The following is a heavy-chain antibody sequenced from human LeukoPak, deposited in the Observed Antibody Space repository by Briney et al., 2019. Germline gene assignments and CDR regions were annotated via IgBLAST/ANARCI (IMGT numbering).Heavy chain of an antibody. CDR1: GGSISSYY. V-gene: IGHV4-59*01. J-gene: IGHJ6*02. CDR2: IYYSGST. Sequence: SETLSLTCTVSGGSISSYYWSWIRQPPGKGLEWIGYIYYSGSTNYNPSLKSRVTISVDTSKNQFSLKLSSVTAADTAVYYCARDRIVVVPAATGGYYYGMDVWGQGTTVTVSS. D-gene: IGHD2-2*01. CDR3: ARDRIVVVPAATGGYYYGMDV.